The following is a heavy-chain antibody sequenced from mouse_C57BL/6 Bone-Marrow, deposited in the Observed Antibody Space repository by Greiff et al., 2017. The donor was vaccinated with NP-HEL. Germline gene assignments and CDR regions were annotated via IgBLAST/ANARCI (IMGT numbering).Heavy chain of an antibody. J-gene: IGHJ3*01. Sequence: EVKLVESGPGLVKPSQSLSLTCSVTGYSITSGYYWNWIRQFPGNKLEWMGYISYDGSNNYNPSLKNRISITRDTSKNQFFLKLNSVTTEDTATYYCARKGDWDRFAYWGQGTLVTVSA. CDR1: GYSITSGYY. CDR3: ARKGDWDRFAY. V-gene: IGHV3-6*01. D-gene: IGHD4-1*01. CDR2: ISYDGSN.